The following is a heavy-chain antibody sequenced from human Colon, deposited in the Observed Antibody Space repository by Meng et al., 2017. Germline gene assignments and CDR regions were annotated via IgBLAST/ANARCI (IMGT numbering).Heavy chain of an antibody. Sequence: GGSLRLSCAASGFTFNAYVMHWVRQAPGKGLEWVAVISSNGSDRYYADSVKGRFTISRDNSKNTVSLQMNSLRAEDTALYYCARDRRDSDTSYVRKTNRLDPWGQGTLVTVSS. CDR1: GFTFNAYV. CDR2: ISSNGSDR. J-gene: IGHJ5*02. V-gene: IGHV3-30*04. CDR3: ARDRRDSDTSYVRKTNRLDP. D-gene: IGHD1-14*01.